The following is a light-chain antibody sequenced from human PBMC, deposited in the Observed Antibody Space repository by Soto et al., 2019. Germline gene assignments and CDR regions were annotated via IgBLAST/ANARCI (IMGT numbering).Light chain of an antibody. CDR3: QQRSNWPT. Sequence: VMTQSPDTLSASPGERVSLSCRASQSVNHNLAWYQQKPGQAPRLLIYGASNRATGIPARFSGSGSGTDFTLTISSLEPEDFAVYYCQQRSNWPTFGQGTRLEIK. CDR1: QSVNHN. CDR2: GAS. J-gene: IGKJ5*01. V-gene: IGKV3-11*01.